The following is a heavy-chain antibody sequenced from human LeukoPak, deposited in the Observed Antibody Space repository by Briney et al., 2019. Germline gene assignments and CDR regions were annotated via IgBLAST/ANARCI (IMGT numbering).Heavy chain of an antibody. CDR1: GFIFSNYA. J-gene: IGHJ6*03. V-gene: IGHV3-30*02. CDR3: ARDGDVLRFLEWLPRYMDV. Sequence: PGGSLRLSCAAPGFIFSNYAMHWVRQAPGKGLEWVTFIRYDGSNKYYAESVKGRFTISRDNAKNSLYLQMNSLRAEDTALYYCARDGDVLRFLEWLPRYMDVWGKGTTVTVSS. CDR2: IRYDGSNK. D-gene: IGHD3-3*01.